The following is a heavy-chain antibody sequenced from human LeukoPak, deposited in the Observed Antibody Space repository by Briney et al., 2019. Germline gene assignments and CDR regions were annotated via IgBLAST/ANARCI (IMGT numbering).Heavy chain of an antibody. J-gene: IGHJ4*02. CDR2: TNHAGST. D-gene: IGHD3-22*01. Sequence: PSETLSLTCAVYGGSFSSYYWSWIRQPPGKGLEWIGKTNHAGSTNYNPSLKSRVTISVDMSKKQFSLKLSSVTAADTAVYYCARLIHYDSSGYLDYWGQGSLVTVSS. V-gene: IGHV4-34*01. CDR1: GGSFSSYY. CDR3: ARLIHYDSSGYLDY.